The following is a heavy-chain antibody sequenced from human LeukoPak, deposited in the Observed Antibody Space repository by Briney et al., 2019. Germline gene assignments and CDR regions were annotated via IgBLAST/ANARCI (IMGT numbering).Heavy chain of an antibody. D-gene: IGHD6-13*01. CDR2: IYYSGST. V-gene: IGHV4-59*12. CDR3: ATLHESSSWYYFDY. CDR1: GGSISSYY. J-gene: IGHJ4*02. Sequence: SETLSLTCTVSGGSISSYYWSWIRQPPGKGLEWIGYIYYSGSTNYNPSLKSRVTISVDTSRNQFSLKLSSVTAADTAVYYCATLHESSSWYYFDYWGQGTLVTVSS.